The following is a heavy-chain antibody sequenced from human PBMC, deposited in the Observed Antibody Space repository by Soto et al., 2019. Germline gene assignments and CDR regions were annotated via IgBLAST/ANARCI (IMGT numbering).Heavy chain of an antibody. CDR2: ISSSGSTI. Sequence: GGSLRLSCAASGFTFSDYYMSWIRQAPGKGLEWVSYISSSGSTIYYADSVKGRFTISRDNAKNSLYLQMNSLRAEDTAVYYCARVGPTPELLWFGELYDYWGQGTLVTVSS. D-gene: IGHD3-10*01. CDR3: ARVGPTPELLWFGELYDY. J-gene: IGHJ4*02. V-gene: IGHV3-11*01. CDR1: GFTFSDYY.